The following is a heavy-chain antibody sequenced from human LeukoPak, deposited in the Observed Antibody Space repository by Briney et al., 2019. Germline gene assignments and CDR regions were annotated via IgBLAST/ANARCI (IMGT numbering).Heavy chain of an antibody. J-gene: IGHJ6*03. D-gene: IGHD2-21*02. CDR2: ISAYNGDT. CDR1: GFTFTNYG. CDR3: ASKDLTAEQRVYYYYMDV. V-gene: IGHV1-18*01. Sequence: GASVKVSCKTSGFTFTNYGISWVRQAPGQGLEWMGWISAYNGDTKYAQKFQGRVTMTTDTSTSTAFMEVRSLRSDDTAVYYCASKDLTAEQRVYYYYMDVWGKGTTVTVSS.